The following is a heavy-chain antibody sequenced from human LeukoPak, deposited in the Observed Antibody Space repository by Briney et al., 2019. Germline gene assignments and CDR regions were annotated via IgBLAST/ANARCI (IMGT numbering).Heavy chain of an antibody. CDR1: GFTFSSYG. CDR2: ISYDGSNK. D-gene: IGHD2-21*02. J-gene: IGHJ4*02. V-gene: IGHV3-30*18. CDR3: AKDRCGGDCAFDY. Sequence: GGSLRLSCAASGFTFSSYGMHWVRQAPGKGLEWVAVISYDGSNKYYADSVKGRFTISRDNSKNTLYLQMNSLRAEDTAVYYCAKDRCGGDCAFDYWGQGTLVTVSS.